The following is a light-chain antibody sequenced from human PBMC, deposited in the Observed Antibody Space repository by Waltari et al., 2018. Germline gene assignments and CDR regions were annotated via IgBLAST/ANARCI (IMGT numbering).Light chain of an antibody. Sequence: QSALTQPASVSGSPGQSITFSCPATSRDVGNYNLVSWYQQYPGKAPKVMIYDDNRRPSGVSDRFSGSKSGNTASLTISGVQAEDEADYYCCSYAGSYTWVFGGGTKLTVL. CDR3: CSYAGSYTWV. J-gene: IGLJ3*02. CDR1: SRDVGNYNL. CDR2: DDN. V-gene: IGLV2-23*01.